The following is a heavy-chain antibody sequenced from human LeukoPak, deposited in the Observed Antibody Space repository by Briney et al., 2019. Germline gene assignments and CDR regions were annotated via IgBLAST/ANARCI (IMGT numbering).Heavy chain of an antibody. CDR2: IKRIIDGGTT. CDR3: AAQGGSGDLRY. CDR1: GFTFSNTW. V-gene: IGHV3-15*01. D-gene: IGHD4-17*01. J-gene: IGHJ4*02. Sequence: GGSLTLSCAASGFTFSNTWMNWVRQAPGKVLEWVCRIKRIIDGGTTDYAAPVKGRFTVSRDDSINKLYLQMSSLKTEDTAVYYCAAQGGSGDLRYWGQGTLVTVSS.